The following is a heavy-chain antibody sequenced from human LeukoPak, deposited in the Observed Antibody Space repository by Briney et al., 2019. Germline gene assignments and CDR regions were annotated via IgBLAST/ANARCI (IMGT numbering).Heavy chain of an antibody. CDR3: VFGYSYAFDY. V-gene: IGHV4-39*07. Sequence: PSETLSLTCTVSGGSLSSSSYYWGWIRQPPGTGLEWIGSIYYSGSTNYSPSLKSRVTISVDKSKNQFSLKLSSVTAADTAVYYCVFGYSYAFDYWGQGTLVTVSS. D-gene: IGHD5-18*01. CDR1: GGSLSSSSYY. J-gene: IGHJ4*02. CDR2: IYYSGST.